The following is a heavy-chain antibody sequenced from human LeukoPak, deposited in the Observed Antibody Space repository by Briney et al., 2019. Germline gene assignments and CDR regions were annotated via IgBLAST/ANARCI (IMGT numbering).Heavy chain of an antibody. CDR2: ISYDGSNK. D-gene: IGHD5-12*01. CDR1: GFTFSNYA. V-gene: IGHV3-30*03. Sequence: GGSLRLSCAASGFTFSNYAMHWVRQAPGKGLEWVAVISYDGSNKYYADSVKGRFTISRDNSKNTLYLQMNSLRAEDTAVYYCARARYVDAFDIWGQGTMVTVSS. CDR3: ARARYVDAFDI. J-gene: IGHJ3*02.